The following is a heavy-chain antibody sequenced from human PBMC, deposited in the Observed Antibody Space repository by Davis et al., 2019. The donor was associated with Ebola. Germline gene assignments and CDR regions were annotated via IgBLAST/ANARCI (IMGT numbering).Heavy chain of an antibody. CDR3: ARGGGIMVQGVIIGRGWFDP. J-gene: IGHJ5*02. CDR2: INPSGGST. Sequence: AASVKVSCKASGYTFTNYAMHWVRQAPGQRLEWMGIINPSGGSTSYAQKFQGRVTMTTDPSTSTAYMELRSLRSDDTAVYYCARGGGIMVQGVIIGRGWFDPWGQGTLVTVSS. CDR1: GYTFTNYA. V-gene: IGHV1-46*01. D-gene: IGHD3-10*01.